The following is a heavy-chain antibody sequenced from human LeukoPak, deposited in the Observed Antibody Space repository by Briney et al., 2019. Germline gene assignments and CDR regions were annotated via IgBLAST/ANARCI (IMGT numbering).Heavy chain of an antibody. CDR1: GYTFTDYY. CDR2: INPNSGGT. Sequence: VSVKVSCKASGYTFTDYYMHWVRQAPGQGLEWMGWINPNSGGTYSAQKFQGWVTMTRDTSISTAYMELSRLTSDDTAVYYCARASALHCSSTSCLFDYWGQGTLVTVSS. V-gene: IGHV1-2*04. D-gene: IGHD2-2*01. J-gene: IGHJ4*02. CDR3: ARASALHCSSTSCLFDY.